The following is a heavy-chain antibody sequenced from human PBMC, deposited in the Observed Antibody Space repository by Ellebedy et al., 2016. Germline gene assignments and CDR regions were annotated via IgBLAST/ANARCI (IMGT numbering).Heavy chain of an antibody. Sequence: SVKVSCXASGGTFSSYAISWVRQAPGQGLEWMGGIIPIFGTANYAQKFQGRVTITADESTSTAYMELSSLRSEDTAVYYCARTLTSNWNSTYYYYYGMDVWGQGTTVTVSS. CDR2: IIPIFGTA. D-gene: IGHD1-1*01. CDR3: ARTLTSNWNSTYYYYYGMDV. CDR1: GGTFSSYA. J-gene: IGHJ6*02. V-gene: IGHV1-69*13.